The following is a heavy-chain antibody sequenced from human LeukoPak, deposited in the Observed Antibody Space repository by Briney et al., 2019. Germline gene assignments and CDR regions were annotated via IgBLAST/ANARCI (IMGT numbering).Heavy chain of an antibody. CDR1: GFTFSSYS. D-gene: IGHD1-26*01. CDR2: ISSNSSYI. Sequence: GGSLRLSCAASGFTFSSYSMNWVRQAPGKGLEWVSSISSNSSYIYYADSVKGRFTISRDNAKNSLYLQMNGLRAEDTAVYYCARALPSPLYSGSYADAFDIWGQGTMVTVSS. J-gene: IGHJ3*02. V-gene: IGHV3-21*01. CDR3: ARALPSPLYSGSYADAFDI.